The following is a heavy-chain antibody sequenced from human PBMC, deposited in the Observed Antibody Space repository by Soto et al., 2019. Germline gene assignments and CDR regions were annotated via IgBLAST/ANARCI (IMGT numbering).Heavy chain of an antibody. CDR1: GGSFSSYY. D-gene: IGHD3-3*01. CDR2: INHSGST. J-gene: IGHJ6*03. V-gene: IGHV4-34*01. CDR3: ARLSGSGDYYYYYMDV. Sequence: SETLSLTCAVYGGSFSSYYWSWIRQPPGKGLEWIGEINHSGSTNYNPSLKSRVTISVDTSKNQFSLKLSSVTAADTAVYYCARLSGSGDYYYYYMDVWGKGTTVTVSS.